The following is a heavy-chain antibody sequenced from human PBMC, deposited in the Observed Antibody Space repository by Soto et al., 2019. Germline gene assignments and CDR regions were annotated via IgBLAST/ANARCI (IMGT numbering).Heavy chain of an antibody. V-gene: IGHV1-18*01. CDR3: AIPSSRAVGGFYYGMDV. Sequence: GASVKVSCKASGYNLINNGMGWVRQAPGQGLEWMGWISGYNGNTYYAQKFQGRVTMTTDASTTTAYMELRSLRSDDTAVYYCAIPSSRAVGGFYYGMDVWG. CDR1: GYNLINNG. D-gene: IGHD6-19*01. J-gene: IGHJ6*02. CDR2: ISGYNGNT.